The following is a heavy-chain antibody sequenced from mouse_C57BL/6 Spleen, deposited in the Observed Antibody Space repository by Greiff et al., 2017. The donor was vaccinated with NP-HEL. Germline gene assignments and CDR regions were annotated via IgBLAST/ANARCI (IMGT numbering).Heavy chain of an antibody. J-gene: IGHJ2*01. CDR1: GFTFSSYA. V-gene: IGHV5-9-1*02. D-gene: IGHD4-1*01. CDR3: TREDSNWDFDY. Sequence: EVQGVESGEGLVKPGGSLKLSCAASGFTFSSYAMSWVRQTPEKRLEWVAYISSGGDYIYYADTVKGRFTISRDIARNTLYLQMSSLKSEDTAMYYCTREDSNWDFDYWGQGTTLTVSS. CDR2: ISSGGDYI.